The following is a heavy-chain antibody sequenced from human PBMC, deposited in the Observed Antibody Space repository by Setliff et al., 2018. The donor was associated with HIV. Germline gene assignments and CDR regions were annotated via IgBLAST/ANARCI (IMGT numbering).Heavy chain of an antibody. D-gene: IGHD3-10*01. V-gene: IGHV1-3*01. CDR1: GYTFTTYS. Sequence: ASVKVSCKPSGYTFTTYSMHWVRQAPGHSLEWMGWINVGNGDTKYSQELQGRITITRDTSANTAYMELSSLRADDTAVYFCARGALLAAFDFDHWGHGTQVTVSS. J-gene: IGHJ4*03. CDR2: INVGNGDT. CDR3: ARGALLAAFDFDH.